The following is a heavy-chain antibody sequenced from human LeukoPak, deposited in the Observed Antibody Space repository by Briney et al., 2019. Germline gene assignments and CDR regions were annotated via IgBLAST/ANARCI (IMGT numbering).Heavy chain of an antibody. V-gene: IGHV3-23*01. J-gene: IGHJ4*02. CDR2: IDRDGVT. CDR3: AKDKLWFGEFFDY. D-gene: IGHD3-10*01. Sequence: GGSLRLSCAASGFIFTKYDMHWVRHVTGRGLEWVSGIDRDGVTYYADSVKGRFTISRDNSKNTLYLQMNSLRAEDTAVYYCAKDKLWFGEFFDYWGQGTLVTVSS. CDR1: GFIFTKYD.